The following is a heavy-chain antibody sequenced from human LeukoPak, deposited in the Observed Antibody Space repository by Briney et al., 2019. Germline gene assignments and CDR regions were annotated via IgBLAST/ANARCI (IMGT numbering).Heavy chain of an antibody. V-gene: IGHV4-34*01. CDR2: INHSGST. CDR3: ARGRVWQQLVGARPYYYGMDV. CDR1: GGSFSGYY. J-gene: IGHJ6*04. Sequence: SETLSLACAVYGGSFSGYYWSWIRQPPGKGLEWIGEINHSGSTNYNPSLKSRVTISVDTSKNQFSLKLSSVTAADTAVYYCARGRVWQQLVGARPYYYGMDVWGKGTTVTVSS. D-gene: IGHD6-13*01.